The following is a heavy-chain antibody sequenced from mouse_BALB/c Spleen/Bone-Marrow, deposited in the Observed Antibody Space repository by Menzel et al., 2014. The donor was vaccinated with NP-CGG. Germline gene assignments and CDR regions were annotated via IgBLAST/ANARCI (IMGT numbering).Heavy chain of an antibody. CDR2: IDPANGDI. CDR3: ARGGNYGWFAY. Sequence: EVQLQQSGAELVKPGASVKLSCTASGLNIKDTYMHWVKQRPEQGLEWIGRIDPANGDIIYDLKFQGKATITADTSSNTAYLQLSSLTSEDTAVYYCARGGNYGWFAYWGQGTLVTVSA. V-gene: IGHV14-3*02. J-gene: IGHJ3*01. CDR1: GLNIKDTY. D-gene: IGHD2-1*01.